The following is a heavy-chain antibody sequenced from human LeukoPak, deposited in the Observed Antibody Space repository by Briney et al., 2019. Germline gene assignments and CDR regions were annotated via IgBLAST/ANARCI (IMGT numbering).Heavy chain of an antibody. CDR1: GFTFTTAW. CDR3: STDGNY. J-gene: IGHJ4*02. CDR2: IKETTYGGTT. V-gene: IGHV3-15*01. D-gene: IGHD1-14*01. Sequence: GGSLRLSCLGSGFTFTTAWMSWVRQAPGKGLEWVGRIKETTYGGTTYYAAPVRGRFTISRNDSKNTLYLQMDNLRVEDTGVYFCSTDGNYWGQGTLVVVS.